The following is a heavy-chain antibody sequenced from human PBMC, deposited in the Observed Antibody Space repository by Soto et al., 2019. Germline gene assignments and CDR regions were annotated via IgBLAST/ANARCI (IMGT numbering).Heavy chain of an antibody. CDR3: ARGTTVVTPSHWSYYFDY. CDR1: GGSISSGGYY. Sequence: SETLSLTCTVSGGSISSGGYYWSWIRQHPGKGLEWIGYIYYSGSTYYNPSLKSRVTISVDTSKNQFSLKLSSVTAADTAVYYCARGTTVVTPSHWSYYFDYWGQGTLVTVSS. V-gene: IGHV4-31*03. D-gene: IGHD4-17*01. J-gene: IGHJ4*02. CDR2: IYYSGST.